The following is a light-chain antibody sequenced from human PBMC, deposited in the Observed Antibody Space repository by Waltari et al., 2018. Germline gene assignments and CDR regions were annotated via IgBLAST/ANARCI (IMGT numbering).Light chain of an antibody. V-gene: IGLV2-23*02. CDR2: EVS. CDR3: CSYGGSRSV. CDR1: SSDVGSYDI. J-gene: IGLJ1*01. Sequence: QSALTQPASVSGSPGQSITISCTGTSSDVGSYDIVSWYQQHPGRAPKLVIFEVSKRPSGVSNRFSGSKSGNTASLTISGLQAEDEADYYCCSYGGSRSVFGSGTKVTVL.